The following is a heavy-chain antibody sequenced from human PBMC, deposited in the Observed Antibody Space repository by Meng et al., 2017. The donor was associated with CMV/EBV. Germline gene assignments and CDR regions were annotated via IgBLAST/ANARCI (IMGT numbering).Heavy chain of an antibody. CDR3: ARGKRYYDFWSGYYNDYGMDV. CDR1: GYTFTSYD. V-gene: IGHV1-8*03. D-gene: IGHD3-3*01. Sequence: ASVKVSCKASGYTFTSYDINWVRQATGQGLEWMGWMNPNSGNTGYAQKFQGRVTIIRNTSISTAYMELSSLRSEDTAVYYCARGKRYYDFWSGYYNDYGMDVWGQGTTVTVSS. CDR2: MNPNSGNT. J-gene: IGHJ6*02.